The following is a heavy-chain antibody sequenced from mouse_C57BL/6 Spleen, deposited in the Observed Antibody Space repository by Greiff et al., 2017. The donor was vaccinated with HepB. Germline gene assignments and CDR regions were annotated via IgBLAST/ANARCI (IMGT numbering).Heavy chain of an antibody. Sequence: EVMLVESGGDLVKPGGSLKLSCAASGFTFSSYGMSWVRQTPDNRLEWVATISSGGSYTYYPDSVKGRYTISRDNAKNTLYLQMSSLKSEDTAMYYCARGGYYGSKEGAMDYWGQGTSVTVSS. CDR2: ISSGGSYT. V-gene: IGHV5-6*01. CDR3: ARGGYYGSKEGAMDY. J-gene: IGHJ4*01. CDR1: GFTFSSYG. D-gene: IGHD1-1*01.